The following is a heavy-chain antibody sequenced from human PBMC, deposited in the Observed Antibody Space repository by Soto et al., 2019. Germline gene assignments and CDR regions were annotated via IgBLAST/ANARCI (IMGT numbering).Heavy chain of an antibody. CDR3: ARAGDCIGGSCYSFILDY. CDR1: GGGFNSYA. D-gene: IGHD2-15*01. Sequence: QVQLVQSAAEVKKPGSSVNVSCKASGGGFNSYAFSWVRQAPGQGLEWMGALIPSFGTANYAQKFQGRVTITADESTTTVYMDLSSLTPDDTAMYFCARAGDCIGGSCYSFILDYWGQGTQVTVSS. CDR2: LIPSFGTA. V-gene: IGHV1-69*01. J-gene: IGHJ4*02.